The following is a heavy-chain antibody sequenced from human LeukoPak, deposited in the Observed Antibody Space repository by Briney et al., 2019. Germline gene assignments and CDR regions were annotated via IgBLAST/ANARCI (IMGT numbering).Heavy chain of an antibody. V-gene: IGHV3-23*01. J-gene: IGHJ4*02. CDR2: ISGSGGST. CDR3: AKGTGSGWSWYYFDY. D-gene: IGHD6-19*01. CDR1: GFTFSSYA. Sequence: GGSLRLSCAASGFTFSSYAMSWVRQAPGKGLEWVSAISGSGGSTYYANSVKGRFTISRDNSKNTLYLQMNSLRAEDTAVYYCAKGTGSGWSWYYFDYWGQGTLVTASS.